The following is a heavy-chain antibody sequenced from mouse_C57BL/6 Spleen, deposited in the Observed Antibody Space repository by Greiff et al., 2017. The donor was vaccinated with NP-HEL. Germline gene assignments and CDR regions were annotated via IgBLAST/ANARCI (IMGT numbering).Heavy chain of an antibody. CDR1: GFTFSDYG. J-gene: IGHJ4*01. V-gene: IGHV5-17*01. CDR2: ISSGSSTI. D-gene: IGHD2-3*01. CDR3: ARVWLLNCDVDY. Sequence: EVHLVESGGGLVKPGGSLKLSCAASGFTFSDYGMHWVRQAPEKGLEWVAYISSGSSTIYYADTVKGRFTISRDNDKNTLFLQMTSLRSEDAAMYYCARVWLLNCDVDYWGQGTSVTVSS.